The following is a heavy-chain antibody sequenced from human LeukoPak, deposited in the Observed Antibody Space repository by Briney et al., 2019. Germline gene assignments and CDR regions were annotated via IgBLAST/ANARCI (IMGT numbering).Heavy chain of an antibody. CDR1: GGSISSYY. Sequence: SETLSLTCTVSGGSISSYYWSWIRQPPGKGLEWIGYIYYSGSTNYNPSLKSRVTISVDTSKNQFSLKLSSVTAADTAVYYCARDEGGGSYQFDPWGQGTLVTVSS. D-gene: IGHD3-16*02. CDR2: IYYSGST. J-gene: IGHJ5*02. V-gene: IGHV4-59*01. CDR3: ARDEGGGSYQFDP.